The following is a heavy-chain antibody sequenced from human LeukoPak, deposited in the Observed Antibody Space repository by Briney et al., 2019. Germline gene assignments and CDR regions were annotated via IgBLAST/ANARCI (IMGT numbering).Heavy chain of an antibody. V-gene: IGHV4-59*08. J-gene: IGHJ4*02. CDR3: ARQSNYPYYFDY. Sequence: PSETLSLTCTVSGGSISSYYWSWIRQPAGKGLEWIGYIYYSGSTNYNPSLKSRVTISVDTSKNQFSLKLSSVTAADTAVYYCARQSNYPYYFDYWGQGTLVTVSS. CDR2: IYYSGST. D-gene: IGHD4-4*01. CDR1: GGSISSYY.